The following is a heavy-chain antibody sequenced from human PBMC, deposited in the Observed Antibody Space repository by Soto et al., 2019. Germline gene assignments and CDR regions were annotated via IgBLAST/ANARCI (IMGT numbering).Heavy chain of an antibody. D-gene: IGHD4-4*01. V-gene: IGHV1-69*12. J-gene: IGHJ6*02. CDR2: IIPRFATP. Sequence: QVLLVQSGAEVKKPGSSMKVSCKTSGGTFSSFAISWVRLVPGQGLEWMGVIIPRFATPTYAQTFQGRVSITADESTSTAYMELSSLRSEDTAVYYCARDRVMRGNSYYYGMDVWGQGPTVTVSS. CDR1: GGTFSSFA. CDR3: ARDRVMRGNSYYYGMDV.